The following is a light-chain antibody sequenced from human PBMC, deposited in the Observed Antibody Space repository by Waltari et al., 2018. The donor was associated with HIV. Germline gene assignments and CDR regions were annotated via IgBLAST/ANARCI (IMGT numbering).Light chain of an antibody. Sequence: EIVLTQSPGTLSLSPGERATLSCRASQSGGSSSLAWCQQKPGQAPRLPIYGTSSRATVIPDKFSGSGSGTDFTLTISRLEPEDFAVYYCQQYGSSPSIIFGQGTRLEIK. CDR1: QSGGSSS. V-gene: IGKV3-20*01. CDR3: QQYGSSPSII. J-gene: IGKJ5*01. CDR2: GTS.